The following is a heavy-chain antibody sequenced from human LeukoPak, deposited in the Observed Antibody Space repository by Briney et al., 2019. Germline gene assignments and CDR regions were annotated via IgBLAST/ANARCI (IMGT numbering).Heavy chain of an antibody. D-gene: IGHD3-10*01. CDR2: IYNSGST. J-gene: IGHJ4*02. CDR1: GGSVSSYY. CDR3: ARQTFGDLYFDS. V-gene: IGHV4-4*07. Sequence: PSETLSLTCTVSGGSVSSYYWSWIRQPAGKGLEWMGRIYNSGSTNYNPSLKSRVTISTDMSKNQLSLQLSSVTAADTAVYYCARQTFGDLYFDSWGQGTLVIVSS.